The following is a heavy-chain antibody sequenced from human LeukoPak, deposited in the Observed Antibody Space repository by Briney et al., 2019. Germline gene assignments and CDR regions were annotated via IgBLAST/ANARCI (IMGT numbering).Heavy chain of an antibody. Sequence: SSETLSLTCAVYGGSFSGCYWSWIRQPPGKQLEWIGEVHLSGASNYNPSLKSRVNMSIDKSKNQLSLELTSVTAADTAIYYCTRESGAFSPFGFWGQGTLVTVSS. CDR3: TRESGAFSPFGF. CDR2: VHLSGAS. CDR1: GGSFSGCY. J-gene: IGHJ4*02. D-gene: IGHD1-26*01. V-gene: IGHV4-34*01.